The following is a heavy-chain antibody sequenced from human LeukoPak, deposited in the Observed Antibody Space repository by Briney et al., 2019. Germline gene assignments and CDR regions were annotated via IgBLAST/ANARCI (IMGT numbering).Heavy chain of an antibody. CDR1: GGSISTYY. D-gene: IGHD6-19*01. Sequence: PSETLSLTCTVSGGSISTYYYSWIRQPAGKGLEWIGRIYFSGSTNYNPSLKSRVTMSVETSKNQFSLILSSVTASDTAVYYCARKNSGGWYFDYWGQGTLVTVSS. J-gene: IGHJ4*02. CDR3: ARKNSGGWYFDY. CDR2: IYFSGST. V-gene: IGHV4-4*07.